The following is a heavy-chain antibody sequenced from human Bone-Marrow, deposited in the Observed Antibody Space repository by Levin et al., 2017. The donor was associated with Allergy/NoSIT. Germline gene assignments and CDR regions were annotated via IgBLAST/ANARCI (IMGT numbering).Heavy chain of an antibody. V-gene: IGHV3-53*01. CDR1: GFTVSNNY. CDR3: TKHWE. CDR2: IYSGGNT. Sequence: ESLKISCAASGFTVSNNYMSWVRQAPGKGLEWVSVIYSGGNTYYADSVKGRFTISRDSSKNTLYLQMNSLRAEDTAVYYCTKHWEWGQGTLVTVSS. J-gene: IGHJ4*02. D-gene: IGHD1-26*01.